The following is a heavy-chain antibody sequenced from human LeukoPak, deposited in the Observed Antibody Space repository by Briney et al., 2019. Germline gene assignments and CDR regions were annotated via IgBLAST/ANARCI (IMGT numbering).Heavy chain of an antibody. Sequence: PSETLSLTCGVSGGSISNTNWWSWVRQPPGQGLEWIGEISLTGLTHYNPSLESRVTISVDTSKNQFSLKLSSVTAADTAVYYCARVEWFGELSPFDIWGQGTMVTVSS. J-gene: IGHJ3*02. CDR2: ISLTGLT. CDR1: GGSISNTNW. V-gene: IGHV4-4*02. CDR3: ARVEWFGELSPFDI. D-gene: IGHD3-10*01.